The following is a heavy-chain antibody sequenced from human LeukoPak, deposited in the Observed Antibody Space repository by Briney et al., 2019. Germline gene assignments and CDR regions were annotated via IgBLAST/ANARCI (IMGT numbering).Heavy chain of an antibody. CDR2: IYHSGST. V-gene: IGHV4-30-2*01. D-gene: IGHD1-26*01. J-gene: IGHJ3*02. CDR1: GGSISSGGYY. Sequence: SETLSLTCTVSGGSISSGGYYWSWIRQPPGKGLEWFGYIYHSGSTYYNPSLKSRVTISVDRSKNQFSLKLSSVTAADTAVYYCARDLFWRVGAKGAFDIWGQGTMVTVSS. CDR3: ARDLFWRVGAKGAFDI.